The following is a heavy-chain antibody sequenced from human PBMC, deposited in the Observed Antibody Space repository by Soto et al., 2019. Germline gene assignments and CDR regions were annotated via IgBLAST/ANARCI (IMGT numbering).Heavy chain of an antibody. CDR3: ARASDNWNNHGFDP. D-gene: IGHD1-20*01. Sequence: PSETLSLTCTVSGGSISIYYWSLIRQPPGKGLEWIGYIYYSGSTNYNPSLKSRVTISVDTSKNQFSLKLSSVTAADKAVYYCARASDNWNNHGFDPWGQGTXVTVSS. CDR2: IYYSGST. CDR1: GGSISIYY. J-gene: IGHJ5*02. V-gene: IGHV4-59*12.